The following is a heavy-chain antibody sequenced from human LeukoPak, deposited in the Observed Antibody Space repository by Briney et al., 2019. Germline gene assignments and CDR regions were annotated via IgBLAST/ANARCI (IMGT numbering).Heavy chain of an antibody. CDR1: GYTFVDYG. D-gene: IGHD3-10*01. J-gene: IGHJ1*01. Sequence: ASVKVSCKASGYTFVDYGFIWVRQAPGHGLEWMGWISPNNGNTDYAQKFQGRVTLTIETSSNTTFMELRSLTSDDTAVYYCARAETMALCFLHWGQGTLVTVTS. V-gene: IGHV1-18*01. CDR2: ISPNNGNT. CDR3: ARAETMALCFLH.